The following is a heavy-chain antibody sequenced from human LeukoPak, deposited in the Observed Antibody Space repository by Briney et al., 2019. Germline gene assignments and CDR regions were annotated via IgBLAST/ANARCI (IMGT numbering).Heavy chain of an antibody. D-gene: IGHD3-10*01. Sequence: GSLRLSCAASGFTFSSYSMNWVRQAPGKGLEWVSSISSSSSYIYYADSVKGRFTISRDNAKNSLYLQMNSLRAEDTAVYYCAGEGPMLRGVIGGKIDYWGQGTLVTVSS. CDR3: AGEGPMLRGVIGGKIDY. J-gene: IGHJ4*02. CDR2: ISSSSSYI. V-gene: IGHV3-21*04. CDR1: GFTFSSYS.